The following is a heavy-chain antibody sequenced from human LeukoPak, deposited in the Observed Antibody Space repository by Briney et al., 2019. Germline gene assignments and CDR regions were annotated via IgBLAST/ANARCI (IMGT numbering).Heavy chain of an antibody. J-gene: IGHJ5*02. CDR1: GFTFSSYA. D-gene: IGHD3-10*01. CDR2: ISGSGGST. Sequence: GGSLRLSCAASGFTFSSYAMSWVRQAPGKGLEWVSAISGSGGSTYYADSVKGRFTISRDNSNNTLYLQMNSLRGEDTAVYYCAKVMIWGEGWFDPWGQGTPVTVSS. CDR3: AKVMIWGEGWFDP. V-gene: IGHV3-23*01.